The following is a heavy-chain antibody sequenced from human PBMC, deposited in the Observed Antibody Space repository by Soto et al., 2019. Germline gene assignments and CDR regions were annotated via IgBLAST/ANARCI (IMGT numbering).Heavy chain of an antibody. CDR3: AQGDYDDYYFDY. V-gene: IGHV3-23*01. Sequence: EVQLLESGGGLVQPGGSLRLSCAASGFTFSSYAMSWVRQAPGKGLEWVSAISGSGGSTYYADSVKGRFTISRDNSKNTLYLQMNSLRAEDTAVYYCAQGDYDDYYFDYWGQGTLVTVSS. D-gene: IGHD4-17*01. J-gene: IGHJ4*02. CDR2: ISGSGGST. CDR1: GFTFSSYA.